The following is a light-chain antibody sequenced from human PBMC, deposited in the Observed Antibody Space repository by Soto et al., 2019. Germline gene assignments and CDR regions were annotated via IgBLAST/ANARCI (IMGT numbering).Light chain of an antibody. V-gene: IGKV1-12*01. CDR2: VTS. Sequence: DIQMTQSPSSVSASVGDRVTITCRATQGLSGSLAWYQQKPGKAPKLLISVTSRLQSGVPSRFSGSASGTDFTLTIGSLQPEDLATYYCQQGHNLPLTFGQGTRLEIK. CDR3: QQGHNLPLT. J-gene: IGKJ5*01. CDR1: QGLSGS.